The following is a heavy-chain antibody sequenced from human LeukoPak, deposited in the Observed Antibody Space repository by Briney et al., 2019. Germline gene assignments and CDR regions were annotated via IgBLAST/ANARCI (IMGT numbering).Heavy chain of an antibody. J-gene: IGHJ1*01. V-gene: IGHV3-30*02. Sequence: PGGSLRLSCAASGFTFSSYGMHWVRQAPGRGLEWVAFIRYDGSDKYYADSVKGRFTISRDNSKNTLYLQMNSLRAEDTAVYYCAKEDCSGGSCYRYFQYWGQGCLVTVSS. CDR2: IRYDGSDK. CDR1: GFTFSSYG. D-gene: IGHD2-15*01. CDR3: AKEDCSGGSCYRYFQY.